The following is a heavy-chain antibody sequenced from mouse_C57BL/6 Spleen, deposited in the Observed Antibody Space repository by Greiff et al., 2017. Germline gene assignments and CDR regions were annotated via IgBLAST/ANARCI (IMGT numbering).Heavy chain of an antibody. CDR2: IDPENGDT. CDR1: GFNIKDDY. J-gene: IGHJ1*03. CDR3: TPYSNYGYFDV. D-gene: IGHD2-5*01. Sequence: EVQLQQSGAELVRPGASVTLSCTVSGFNIKDDYMHWVKQRPEQGLEWIGWIDPENGDTAYASKFQGKATITADTSSNTAYLQLSSLTSEDTAVYYCTPYSNYGYFDVWGTGTTVTVSS. V-gene: IGHV14-4*01.